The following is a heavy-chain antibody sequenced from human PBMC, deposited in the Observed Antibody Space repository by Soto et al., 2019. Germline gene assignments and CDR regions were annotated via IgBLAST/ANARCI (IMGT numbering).Heavy chain of an antibody. D-gene: IGHD2-2*01. CDR1: GYTFTSYC. J-gene: IGHJ5*02. CDR2: ISAYNGNT. V-gene: IGHV1-18*01. CDR3: ARDRVVVPAARDWFDP. Sequence: ASVKVSCKASGYTFTSYCISWVRQAPGQGLEWMGWISAYNGNTNYAQKLQGRVTMTTDTSTSTAYMELRSLRSDDTAVYYCARDRVVVPAARDWFDPWGQGTLVTVSS.